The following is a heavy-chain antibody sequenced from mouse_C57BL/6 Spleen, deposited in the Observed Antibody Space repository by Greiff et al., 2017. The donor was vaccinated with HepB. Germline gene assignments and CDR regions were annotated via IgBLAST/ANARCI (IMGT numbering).Heavy chain of an antibody. Sequence: EVMLVESGGGLVKPGGSLKLSCAASGFTFSSYAMSWVRQTPEKRLEWVATISDGGSYTYYPDNVKGRFTISRDNAKNNLYLQMSHLKSEDTAMYYCASLTTVVAPMDYWGQGTSVTVSS. CDR1: GFTFSSYA. D-gene: IGHD1-1*01. J-gene: IGHJ4*01. V-gene: IGHV5-4*03. CDR3: ASLTTVVAPMDY. CDR2: ISDGGSYT.